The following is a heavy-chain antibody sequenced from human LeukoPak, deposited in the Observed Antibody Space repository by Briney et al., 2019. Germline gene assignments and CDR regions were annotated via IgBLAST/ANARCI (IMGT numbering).Heavy chain of an antibody. CDR1: GDSVSTNSAA. V-gene: IGHV6-1*01. CDR3: ARARQVPAAMRGYYFDY. D-gene: IGHD2-2*01. Sequence: SQTLSLTCAISGDSVSTNSAAWNWIRQSPSRGREWLGRTYYRSKRYNDYAVSVKSRITINPDTSKNQFSLQLNSVTPEDTAVYYCARARQVPAAMRGYYFDYWGQGTLVTVSS. J-gene: IGHJ4*02. CDR2: TYYRSKRYN.